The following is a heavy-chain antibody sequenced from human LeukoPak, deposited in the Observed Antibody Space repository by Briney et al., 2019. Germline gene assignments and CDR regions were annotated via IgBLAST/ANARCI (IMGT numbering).Heavy chain of an antibody. D-gene: IGHD3-22*01. CDR1: GISFSSFG. J-gene: IGHJ4*02. CDR2: IRYDGHNK. V-gene: IGHV3-30*02. CDR3: AKSQNYYDNSGYYYLDY. Sequence: GGSLRLSCAASGISFSSFGMHWVRQAPGKGLEWVTFIRYDGHNKYYADSVKGRFTISRDNSKNTLYLQMNSLRPEDTAVYYCAKSQNYYDNSGYYYLDYWGQGDLVTVSS.